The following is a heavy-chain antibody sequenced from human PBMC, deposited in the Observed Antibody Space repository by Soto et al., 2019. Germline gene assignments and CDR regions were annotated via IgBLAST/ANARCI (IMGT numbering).Heavy chain of an antibody. CDR3: ARAYDPCIAVADTFDFDY. D-gene: IGHD6-19*01. CDR2: IYYSGTT. CDR1: GGSISSSRYY. Sequence: SETLSLTCTVSGGSISSSRYYWGWIRQPPGKGLEWIGSIYYSGTTYYNPSLKSRVTISVDTSKNQFSLKLSSVTAADTAVYYCARAYDPCIAVADTFDFDYCARGTLV. J-gene: IGHJ4*02. V-gene: IGHV4-39*01.